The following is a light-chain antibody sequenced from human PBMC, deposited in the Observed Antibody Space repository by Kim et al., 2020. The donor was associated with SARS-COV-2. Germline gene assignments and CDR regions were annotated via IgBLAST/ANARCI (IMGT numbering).Light chain of an antibody. CDR1: KLGDKY. CDR3: QAWDSSTYV. CDR2: QDS. J-gene: IGLJ1*01. V-gene: IGLV3-1*01. Sequence: SYELTQPPSVPVSPGQTASITCSGDKLGDKYACWYQQKPGQSPVLVIYQDSKRPSGIPARFSGSNSGNTATLTISGTQAMDEADYYCQAWDSSTYVFGTGTKVTVL.